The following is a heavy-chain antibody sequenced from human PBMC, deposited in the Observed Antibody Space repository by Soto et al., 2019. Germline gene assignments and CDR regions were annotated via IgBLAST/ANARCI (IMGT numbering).Heavy chain of an antibody. J-gene: IGHJ4*02. CDR1: GGSFSGYY. CDR3: ASLRLENY. Sequence: QVQLQQWGAGLLKPSETLSLSCAVYGGSFSGYYWSWIRQPPGKGLEWIGEINHSGSTNYNPSLKSRVTISVDTSKNQFSLKLSSVTAADTAVYYCASLRLENYWGQGTLVTVSS. CDR2: INHSGST. V-gene: IGHV4-34*01. D-gene: IGHD3-3*01.